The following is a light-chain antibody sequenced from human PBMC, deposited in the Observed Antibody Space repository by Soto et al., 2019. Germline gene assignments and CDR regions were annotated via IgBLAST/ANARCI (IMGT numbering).Light chain of an antibody. Sequence: QSALTQPASVSGSPGQSSTISCTGTNTEVGEYNHVSWYQQHPGKGPNLMIYDVSDRPSGVSDRFSGTKSGNTASLTISGLQDEDEADYYCNSDAPRRTYVFGTGTKLTVL. CDR3: NSDAPRRTYV. CDR2: DVS. J-gene: IGLJ1*01. V-gene: IGLV2-14*01. CDR1: NTEVGEYNH.